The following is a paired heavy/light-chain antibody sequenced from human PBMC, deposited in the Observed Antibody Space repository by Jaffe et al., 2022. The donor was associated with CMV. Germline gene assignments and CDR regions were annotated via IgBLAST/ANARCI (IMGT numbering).Heavy chain of an antibody. CDR2: ISGSGGST. J-gene: IGHJ4*02. CDR1: GFSFSDFL. Sequence: EVQLVESGGGLVQPGGSLRLSCAASGFSFSDFLMSWVRQTPGKGLEWVSGISGSGGSTYYAGFVKGRFTISRDNSKNTLYLQMNSLRAGDTAIYYCAKTSLRLLPRYFDFWGLGTLVTVSS. V-gene: IGHV3-23*04. CDR3: AKTSLRLLPRYFDF. D-gene: IGHD3-22*01.
Light chain of an antibody. CDR3: QQYRNSPLGWT. Sequence: EIVLTQSPGTLSLSPGERATLSCRASQSVSSSFLAWYQQKPGQAPRLLIYGASSRATGIPDRFSGSESGTDFTLTISRLEPEDFAVYYCQQYRNSPLGWTFGQGTKVEI. CDR2: GAS. V-gene: IGKV3-20*01. J-gene: IGKJ1*01. CDR1: QSVSSSF.